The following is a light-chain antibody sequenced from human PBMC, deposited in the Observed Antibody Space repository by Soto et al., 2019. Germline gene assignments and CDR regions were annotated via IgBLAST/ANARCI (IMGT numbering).Light chain of an antibody. CDR2: INK. V-gene: IGLV1-40*01. Sequence: SVLTQPPSVSGAPGQTFTISCTGTSSNIGAGSDVHWYQQLPGAAPKLLIYINKNRPSGVPDRFSGSKSGSSASLAITGLQAEDEADYYCQTYDISLRGSYVFGTGTKVTVL. CDR1: SSNIGAGSD. J-gene: IGLJ1*01. CDR3: QTYDISLRGSYV.